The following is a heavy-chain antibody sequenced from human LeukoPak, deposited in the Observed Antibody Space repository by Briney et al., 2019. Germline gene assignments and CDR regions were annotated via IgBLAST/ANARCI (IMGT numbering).Heavy chain of an antibody. D-gene: IGHD2-15*01. CDR2: ISTYNGNT. CDR3: ARGLGYCSGGSCTGRAFDI. J-gene: IGHJ3*02. Sequence: ASVKVSCKASGYTFTSYGISWVRQAPGQGLEWMGWISTYNGNTNYAQNLQGRVTLTTDTSTSTAYMELRSLRSDDTAVYYCARGLGYCSGGSCTGRAFDIWGQGTMVTVSS. CDR1: GYTFTSYG. V-gene: IGHV1-18*01.